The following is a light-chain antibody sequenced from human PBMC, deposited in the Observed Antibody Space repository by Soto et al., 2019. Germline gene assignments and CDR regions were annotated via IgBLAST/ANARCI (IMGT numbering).Light chain of an antibody. CDR3: SSSTTRNTVL. V-gene: IGLV2-14*01. Sequence: QSALTQPASVSGSPGQSITFSCTGSSSDVGGYNYVSWYQQHPGRAPKLMIYEVTNRPSGVSNRFSGSKSGNTASLTISGLQAEDEADYYCSSSTTRNTVLFGGGTKLTVL. CDR1: SSDVGGYNY. J-gene: IGLJ2*01. CDR2: EVT.